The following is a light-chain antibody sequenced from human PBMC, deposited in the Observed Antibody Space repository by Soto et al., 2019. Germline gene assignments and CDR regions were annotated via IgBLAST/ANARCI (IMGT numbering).Light chain of an antibody. J-gene: IGKJ4*01. CDR1: QGISSF. CDR2: DAS. Sequence: DIQLTQSPAFLSASVGDRVTITCRASQGISSFLAWFQQKPGKAPKLLIYDASALPRGVPSRFSGSGSGTKFTLTIASLQPDDFATYYCQQVKSYPRTFGGGTKADI. CDR3: QQVKSYPRT. V-gene: IGKV1-9*01.